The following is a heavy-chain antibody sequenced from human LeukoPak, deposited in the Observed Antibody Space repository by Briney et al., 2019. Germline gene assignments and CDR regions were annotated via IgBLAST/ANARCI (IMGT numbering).Heavy chain of an antibody. V-gene: IGHV1-2*06. Sequence: ASVKVSCKASGYTFTGYYMHWVRQAPGQGLEWMGRINPNSGGTNYAQKFQGRVTMTRDTSISTAYMELSRLRSDDTAVYYCAREEYSSGYYPGSNWGQGTLVTVSS. CDR3: AREEYSSGYYPGSN. CDR1: GYTFTGYY. D-gene: IGHD3-22*01. J-gene: IGHJ4*02. CDR2: INPNSGGT.